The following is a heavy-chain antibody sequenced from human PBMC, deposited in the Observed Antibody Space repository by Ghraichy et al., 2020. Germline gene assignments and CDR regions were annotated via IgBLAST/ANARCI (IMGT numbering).Heavy chain of an antibody. CDR3: AVVTYKYYFDY. J-gene: IGHJ4*02. CDR1: GGSISSYY. D-gene: IGHD2-21*02. Sequence: SETLSLTCTVSGGSISSYYWSWIRQPPGKGLEWIGYIYYSGSTNYNPSLKSRVTISVDTSKNQFSLKLSSVTAADTAVYYCAVVTYKYYFDYWGQGTLVTVSS. CDR2: IYYSGST. V-gene: IGHV4-59*01.